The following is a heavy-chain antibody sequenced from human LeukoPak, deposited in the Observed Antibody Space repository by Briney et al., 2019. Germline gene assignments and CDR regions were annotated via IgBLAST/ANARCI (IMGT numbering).Heavy chain of an antibody. V-gene: IGHV4-59*01. CDR1: GGSMSNYY. CDR3: ARGQFYHDSTGYSD. Sequence: SETLSLTCTVSGGSMSNYYWIWIRQPPGKGLEWIGYIYYSGTTSYNPSLKSRVTISVDTSKNQFSLKLNSMTAADAAVYYCARGQFYHDSTGYSDWGQGTLVTVSS. D-gene: IGHD3-22*01. J-gene: IGHJ4*02. CDR2: IYYSGTT.